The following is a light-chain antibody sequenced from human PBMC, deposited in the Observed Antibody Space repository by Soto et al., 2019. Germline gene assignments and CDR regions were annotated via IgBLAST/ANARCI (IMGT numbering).Light chain of an antibody. CDR3: HQYGSSPPTVT. V-gene: IGKV3-20*01. CDR2: CAS. CDR1: QSVSSSY. J-gene: IGKJ3*01. Sequence: EIVLTQSPGTLSLSPGERATLSCRASQSVSSSYVAWYQQKAGPAPRLLIYCASSRSTGIPDRISGSGSGTDFTLTISRLDPVVFALYYCHQYGSSPPTVTFCAGTNLDVK.